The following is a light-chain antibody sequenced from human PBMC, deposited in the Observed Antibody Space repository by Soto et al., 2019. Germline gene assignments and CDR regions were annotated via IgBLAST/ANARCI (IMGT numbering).Light chain of an antibody. CDR1: QSISSW. V-gene: IGKV1-5*01. CDR2: DAS. CDR3: QHYKTSSPA. Sequence: DIQMTQSPSTLSASVGDRVTITCRASQSISSWLAWYQQKPGKAPNLLIYDASSLESGVPSRFSGSGSGTEFTLTISGLQPDDFATYYCQHYKTSSPAFGQGTKVDIK. J-gene: IGKJ1*01.